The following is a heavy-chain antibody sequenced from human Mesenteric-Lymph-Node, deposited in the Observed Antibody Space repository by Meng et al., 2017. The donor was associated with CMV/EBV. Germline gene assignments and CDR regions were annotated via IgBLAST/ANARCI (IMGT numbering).Heavy chain of an antibody. Sequence: ASVKVSCKASGYTFTSYGISWVRQAPGQGLEWMGWITAYSQNTNYAQKFQGRVTMTTDTSTSTAYMELRSLSSDDTAVYYCAREDNGWSLPSYADHWGQGTLVTVSS. J-gene: IGHJ4*02. CDR3: AREDNGWSLPSYADH. CDR2: ITAYSQNT. D-gene: IGHD2-21*02. V-gene: IGHV1-18*01. CDR1: GYTFTSYG.